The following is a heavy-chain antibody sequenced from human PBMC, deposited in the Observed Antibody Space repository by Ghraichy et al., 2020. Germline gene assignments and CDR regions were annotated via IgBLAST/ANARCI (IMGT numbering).Heavy chain of an antibody. CDR1: GGSFRGYF. J-gene: IGHJ5*02. V-gene: IGHV4-34*01. D-gene: IGHD1-20*01. Sequence: TLSLTCTVSGGSFRGYFWSWIRQPPGKGLEWIGEINHSGDTNNNPSLKSRVTMSVDTSKNEFSLTMSSVTAADTAVYYCARRGGISGSRFDPWGQGTLVTVSS. CDR3: ARRGGISGSRFDP. CDR2: INHSGDT.